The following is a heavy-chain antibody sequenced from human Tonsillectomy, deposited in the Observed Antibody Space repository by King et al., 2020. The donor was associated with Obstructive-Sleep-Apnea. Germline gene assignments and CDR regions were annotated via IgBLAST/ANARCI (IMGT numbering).Heavy chain of an antibody. V-gene: IGHV3-23*04. D-gene: IGHD1-26*01. J-gene: IGHJ3*02. CDR3: AKGGRGGSVEYAFDI. CDR2: ISGSGGST. Sequence: VQLVESGGGLVQPGGSLRRSCAASGFTFSSYAMSLVRQAPGKGLDWVSAISGSGGSTYYADSVKGRFTISRDNSKNTLYLQMNSLRAEDTAVYYCAKGGRGGSVEYAFDIWGQGTMVTVSS. CDR1: GFTFSSYA.